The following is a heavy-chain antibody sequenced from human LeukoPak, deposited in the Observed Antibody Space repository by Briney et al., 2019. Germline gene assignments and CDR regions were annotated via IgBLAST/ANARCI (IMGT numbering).Heavy chain of an antibody. Sequence: GGSLRLSCAASGFTFSDHYMDWVRQAPGKGLEWVCRIRNKANSYTTEYAASVKGRFSISRDESENLVYLQMNSLKTEDTAVYYCARGPSISTTHTAYYYGMDVWGKGTRSPSPQ. D-gene: IGHD1-1*01. CDR3: ARGPSISTTHTAYYYGMDV. J-gene: IGHJ6*04. CDR1: GFTFSDHY. V-gene: IGHV3-72*01. CDR2: IRNKANSYTT.